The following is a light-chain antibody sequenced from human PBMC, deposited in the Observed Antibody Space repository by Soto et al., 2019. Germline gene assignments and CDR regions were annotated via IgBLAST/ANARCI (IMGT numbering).Light chain of an antibody. J-gene: IGKJ4*01. V-gene: IGKV3-20*01. Sequence: EIVLTQSPATLSLSPGERATLSCRASQSVSTFLAWYQQKPGQAPRLLIYDASKRVTGIPARFSGSGSGTDFTLTISRLEPEDFAVYYCQQYGSSPPMLTFGGGTKVDIK. CDR1: QSVSTF. CDR2: DAS. CDR3: QQYGSSPPMLT.